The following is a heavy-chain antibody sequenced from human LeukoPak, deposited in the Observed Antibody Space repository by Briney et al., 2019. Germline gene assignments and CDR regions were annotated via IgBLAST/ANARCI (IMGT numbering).Heavy chain of an antibody. J-gene: IGHJ1*01. V-gene: IGHV1-69*13. CDR2: IIPIFGTA. D-gene: IGHD2-21*02. CDR1: GGTFSSYA. CDR3: ARYEGAYCGGDCYHTAEYFQH. Sequence: SVKVSCKASGGTFSSYAISWVRQAPGQGLEWMGGIIPIFGTANYAQKFQGRVTITADESTSTAYMELSSLRSEDTAVYYCARYEGAYCGGDCYHTAEYFQHWGQGTLVTVSS.